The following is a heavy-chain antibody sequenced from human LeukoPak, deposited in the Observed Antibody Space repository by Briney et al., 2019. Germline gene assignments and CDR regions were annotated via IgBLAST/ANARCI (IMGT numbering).Heavy chain of an antibody. D-gene: IGHD3-16*01. CDR2: ISAYNGNT. CDR3: ARGDYDYVWGSWDPFDY. CDR1: GYTFTSYG. J-gene: IGHJ4*02. V-gene: IGHV1-18*01. Sequence: ASVKVSCKASGYTFTSYGISWVRQAPGQGLEWMGWISAYNGNTNYAQKLQGRVTMTTDTSTSTAYMELRSLRSDDTAVYYCARGDYDYVWGSWDPFDYWGQGTLVTVSS.